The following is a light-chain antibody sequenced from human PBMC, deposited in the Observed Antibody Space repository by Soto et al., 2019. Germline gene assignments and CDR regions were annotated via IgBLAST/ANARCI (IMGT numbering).Light chain of an antibody. V-gene: IGLV2-14*01. CDR1: SSDIGDYNY. J-gene: IGLJ2*01. CDR2: DVS. CDR3: RSSITTTSLVV. Sequence: QSALTQPASVSGSPGQSITISCTGTSSDIGDYNYVSWYQQYPGKVPKLVIYDVSHRPSGVSNRFSGSKSGNTASLTISGLQAEDEADYYCRSSITTTSLVVFGGGTKLTVL.